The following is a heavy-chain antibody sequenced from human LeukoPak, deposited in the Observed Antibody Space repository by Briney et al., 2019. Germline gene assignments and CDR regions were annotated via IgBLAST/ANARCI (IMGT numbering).Heavy chain of an antibody. Sequence: PSQTLSLTCAVSGGSISSGGYSWSWIRQPPGKGLEWIGYIYHSGSTYYNPSLKSRVTISVDTSKNQFSLKLSSVTAADTAVYYCARGRWPLYSSGWYTNSYYFDYWGQGTLVTVSS. CDR3: ARGRWPLYSSGWYTNSYYFDY. CDR2: IYHSGST. CDR1: GGSISSGGYS. D-gene: IGHD6-19*01. V-gene: IGHV4-30-2*01. J-gene: IGHJ4*02.